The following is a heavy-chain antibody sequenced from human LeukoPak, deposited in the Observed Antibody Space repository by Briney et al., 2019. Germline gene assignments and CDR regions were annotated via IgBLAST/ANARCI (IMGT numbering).Heavy chain of an antibody. J-gene: IGHJ6*03. CDR1: GFTFSSYE. V-gene: IGHV3-48*03. Sequence: GGSLRLSCAASGFTFSSYEMNWVRQAPGKGLEWVSYISSSGSTIYYADSVKGRFTISRDNAKNSLYLQMNSLRAEDTAVYYCAREIPYIAAAGTGYYYYYYMDVWGKGTTVTISS. CDR2: ISSSGSTI. D-gene: IGHD6-13*01. CDR3: AREIPYIAAAGTGYYYYYYMDV.